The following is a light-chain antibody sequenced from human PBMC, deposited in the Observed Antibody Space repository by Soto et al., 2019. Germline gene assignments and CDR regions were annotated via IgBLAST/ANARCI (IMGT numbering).Light chain of an antibody. CDR2: GAS. Sequence: EIVMTQSPATLSVSPGERATLSCRASQSVSSNLAWYQQKPGQAPRLLIYGASTRATGISARFSGSGSGTEFTLTISSLQSEDFAVYYCQQYNNWHPLTFGGGTKVEIK. J-gene: IGKJ4*01. CDR3: QQYNNWHPLT. V-gene: IGKV3-15*01. CDR1: QSVSSN.